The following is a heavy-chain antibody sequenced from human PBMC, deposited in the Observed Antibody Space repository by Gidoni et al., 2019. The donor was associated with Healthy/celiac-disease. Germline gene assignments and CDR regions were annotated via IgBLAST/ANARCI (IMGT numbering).Heavy chain of an antibody. CDR1: GFTFSSYA. Sequence: EVQLLESGGGLVQPGGSLRLSCAASGFTFSSYAMSWVRQAPGKGLEWVSAISGSGGSTYYADSVKGRFTISRDNSKNTLYLQMNSLRAEDTAVYYCAKDIRNRLGELSLVAFDIWGQGTMVTVSS. V-gene: IGHV3-23*01. CDR3: AKDIRNRLGELSLVAFDI. D-gene: IGHD3-16*02. J-gene: IGHJ3*02. CDR2: ISGSGGST.